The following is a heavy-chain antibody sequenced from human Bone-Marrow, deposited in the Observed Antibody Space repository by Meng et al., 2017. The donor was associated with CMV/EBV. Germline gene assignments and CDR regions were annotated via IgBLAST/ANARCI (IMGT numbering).Heavy chain of an antibody. D-gene: IGHD3-3*01. V-gene: IGHV4-61*01. CDR3: AREGGPYYDYWSGSYDNNYYGMNV. J-gene: IGHJ6*02. CDR2: SYYSGTT. Sequence: SETLSLTCIVSGDSVSNGHYYWSWIRQSPGKGLEWIGSSYYSGTTYYKASLKCRVTISVDTSANQFSLTLRSVTAADTAVYYCAREGGPYYDYWSGSYDNNYYGMNVWGQGTTVTVSS. CDR1: GDSVSNGHYY.